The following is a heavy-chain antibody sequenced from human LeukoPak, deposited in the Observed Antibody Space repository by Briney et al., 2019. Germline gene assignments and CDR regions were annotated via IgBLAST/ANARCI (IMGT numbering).Heavy chain of an antibody. Sequence: SVKVSCKTSGGTFNNYAIRWVRQAPGHGLEWMGRVVPMFGIRNYPQTFRGRVNITADKATNTVYMELRSLRAEDTAIYYCATAPSRSYRFDHLDFWGLGTPVTVSS. V-gene: IGHV1-69*04. CDR2: VVPMFGIR. D-gene: IGHD3-16*02. CDR3: ATAPSRSYRFDHLDF. J-gene: IGHJ4*02. CDR1: GGTFNNYA.